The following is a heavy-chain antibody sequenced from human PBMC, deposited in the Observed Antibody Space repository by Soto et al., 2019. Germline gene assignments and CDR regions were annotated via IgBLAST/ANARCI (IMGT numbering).Heavy chain of an antibody. CDR1: GFTFSSYA. CDR2: ISGSGGST. CDR3: AKEIRPAMVRGVINWFDP. Sequence: EVQLLESGGGLVQPGGSLRLSCAASGFTFSSYAMSWVRQAPGKGLEWVSAISGSGGSTYYADSVKGRFTISRDNSKNTLYLQMNSLRAEDTAVYYCAKEIRPAMVRGVINWFDPWGQGTLVTVSS. J-gene: IGHJ5*02. V-gene: IGHV3-23*01. D-gene: IGHD3-10*01.